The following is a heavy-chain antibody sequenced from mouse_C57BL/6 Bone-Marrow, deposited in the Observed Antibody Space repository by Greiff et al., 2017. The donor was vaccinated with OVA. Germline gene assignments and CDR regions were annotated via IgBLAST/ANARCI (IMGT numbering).Heavy chain of an antibody. Sequence: VQLQQPGAELVKPGASVKMSCKASGYTFTSYWLTWVKQRPGQGLEWIGDIYPGSGSTNYNEKFKSKATLTVDTSSSTAYMQLSSLTSEDSAVYYCARERVCDGYYPFDYWGQGTTLTVSS. D-gene: IGHD2-3*01. CDR3: ARERVCDGYYPFDY. CDR2: IYPGSGST. J-gene: IGHJ2*01. V-gene: IGHV1-55*01. CDR1: GYTFTSYW.